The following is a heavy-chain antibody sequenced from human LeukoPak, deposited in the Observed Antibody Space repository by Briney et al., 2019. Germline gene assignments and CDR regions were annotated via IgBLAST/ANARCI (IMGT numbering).Heavy chain of an antibody. V-gene: IGHV3-30*04. J-gene: IGHJ4*02. CDR2: ISYDGNNE. Sequence: PGGSLRLSCAASGFTFNEYALHWVRQAPGKGPEWVAIISYDGNNEYYADSVEGRFSISRDNSKNTIYLQMYSLKVEDTAVYYCARDGGYSSSWYGNFDYWGQGTLVTVSS. CDR3: ARDGGYSSSWYGNFDY. CDR1: GFTFNEYA. D-gene: IGHD6-13*01.